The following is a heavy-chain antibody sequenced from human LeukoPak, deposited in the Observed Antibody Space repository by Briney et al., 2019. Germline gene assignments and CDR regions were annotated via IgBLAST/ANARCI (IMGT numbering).Heavy chain of an antibody. CDR2: MTPNSGNT. D-gene: IGHD6-19*01. CDR3: ARTEAVSDAFDI. V-gene: IGHV1-8*01. CDR1: GYTFTSYD. J-gene: IGHJ3*02. Sequence: ASVKVSCKASGYTFTSYDINWVRQATGQGLEWMGWMTPNSGNTGYAQKFQGRVTMTRNTSISTAYMELSSLRSEDTAVYYCARTEAVSDAFDIWGQGTMVTVSS.